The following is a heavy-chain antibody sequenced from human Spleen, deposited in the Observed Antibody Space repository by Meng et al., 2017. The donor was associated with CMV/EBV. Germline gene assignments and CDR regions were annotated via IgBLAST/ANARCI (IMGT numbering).Heavy chain of an antibody. CDR1: GFTFSSYT. D-gene: IGHD2-2*02. CDR2: VSSSSSYI. V-gene: IGHV3-21*01. CDR3: SCYRGNYYHNHVIDV. Sequence: GESLKIYCAASGFTFSSYTMNWVRQAPWKGLEWVSSVSSSSSYIYYADSVKGRFTISRDNAKNSLYLQMNSLRAEDTAMYYCSCYRGNYYHNHVIDVWGEGTTVTVSS. J-gene: IGHJ6*04.